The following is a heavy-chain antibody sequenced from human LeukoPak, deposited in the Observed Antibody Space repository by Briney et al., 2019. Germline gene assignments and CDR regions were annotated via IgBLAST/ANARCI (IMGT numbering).Heavy chain of an antibody. Sequence: SETLSLTCTVSGGSISSRSHSWGWIRQPPGKGLEWIGSMYYTGNTDYNPSLKSRLTMSVDTSKNQFSLKLSSVTAADTAVYFCAKGYTNGVNQEVWLDPWGQGTLVTVSS. CDR2: MYYTGNT. CDR1: GGSISSRSHS. V-gene: IGHV4-39*07. CDR3: AKGYTNGVNQEVWLDP. D-gene: IGHD2-8*01. J-gene: IGHJ5*02.